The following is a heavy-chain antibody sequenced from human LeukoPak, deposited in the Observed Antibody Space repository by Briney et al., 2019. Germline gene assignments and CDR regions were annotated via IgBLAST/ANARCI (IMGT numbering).Heavy chain of an antibody. D-gene: IGHD6-19*01. CDR1: GFSFSSYG. CDR3: AKGSGSGWYGWFDP. V-gene: IGHV3-23*01. J-gene: IGHJ5*02. Sequence: GSLKLSCAASGFSFSSYGMDWVRQAPGKGLEWVSTIATTDGGSTFYADSVKGRCTISRDNSKNTLYLQIHSLRVDDTGVYYCAKGSGSGWYGWFDPWGQGTLVTVSS. CDR2: IATTDGGST.